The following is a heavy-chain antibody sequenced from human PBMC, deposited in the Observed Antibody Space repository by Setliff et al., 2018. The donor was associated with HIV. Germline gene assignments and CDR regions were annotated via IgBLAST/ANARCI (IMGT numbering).Heavy chain of an antibody. CDR1: GGSFSGYY. D-gene: IGHD5-18*01. V-gene: IGHV4-34*01. CDR3: ARDQKGYSYGYFDS. Sequence: SETLSLTCAVYGGSFSGYYWSWIRQPPGKGLEWIGEINHSGSTNYNPSLKSRLAISSDTSKNQFSLRLSSVTAADTAVYYCARDQKGYSYGYFDSWGQGTLVTVSS. CDR2: INHSGST. J-gene: IGHJ4*02.